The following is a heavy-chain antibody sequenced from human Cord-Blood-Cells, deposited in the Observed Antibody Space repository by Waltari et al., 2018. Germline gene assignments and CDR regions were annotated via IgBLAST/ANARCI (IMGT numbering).Heavy chain of an antibody. CDR2: IIPILGIA. V-gene: IGHV1-69*09. CDR3: ARDVIVGAAALYYFDY. D-gene: IGHD6-13*01. CDR1: GGTFSSYA. J-gene: IGHJ4*02. Sequence: QVQLVQSGAEVKKPGPSVKVSCKASGGTFSSYAISWVRPAPGQGLEWMGRIIPILGIANYAQKFQGRVTITADKSTSTAYMELSSLRSEDTAVYYCARDVIVGAAALYYFDYWGQGTLVTVSS.